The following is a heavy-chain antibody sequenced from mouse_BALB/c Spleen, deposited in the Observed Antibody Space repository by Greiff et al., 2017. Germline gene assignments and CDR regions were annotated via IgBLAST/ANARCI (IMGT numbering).Heavy chain of an antibody. CDR1: GYTFTDYY. D-gene: IGHD2-1*01. J-gene: IGHJ4*01. V-gene: IGHV1-84*02. CDR3: ARGLLEAMDY. CDR2: IYPGSGNT. Sequence: QVQLKESGPELVKPGASVKISCKASGYTFTDYYINWVKQKPGQGLEWIGWIYPGSGNTKCNEKFKGKATLTVDTSSSTAYMQLSSLTSEDTAVYFCARGLLEAMDYWGQGTSVTVSS.